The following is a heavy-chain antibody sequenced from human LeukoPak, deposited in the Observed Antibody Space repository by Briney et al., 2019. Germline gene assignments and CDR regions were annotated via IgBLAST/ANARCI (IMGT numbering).Heavy chain of an antibody. D-gene: IGHD3-10*01. J-gene: IGHJ4*02. CDR1: GFTFSSYG. Sequence: PGGSLRLSCAASGFTFSSYGMHWVRQAPGKGLEWVAFIRYDGSNKYYADSVKGRFTISRDNSKNTLYLQMNSLRAEDTAVYYCAKDGKTYYYGSGSYWFFDYWGQGTLVTVSS. CDR2: IRYDGSNK. V-gene: IGHV3-30*02. CDR3: AKDGKTYYYGSGSYWFFDY.